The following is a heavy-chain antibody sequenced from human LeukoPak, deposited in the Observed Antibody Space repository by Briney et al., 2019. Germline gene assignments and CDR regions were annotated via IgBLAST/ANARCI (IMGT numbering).Heavy chain of an antibody. CDR3: ARVGGYYYDN. J-gene: IGHJ4*02. D-gene: IGHD3-22*01. CDR1: GFTFTDAW. Sequence: GGSLRHSCAASGFTFTDAWMTWVRQAPGKGLQWVGRIKSKTDGGTTDYAAPVKGRFTISRDDSKNTVYLQMNSLQTEDTALYYCARVGGYYYDNWGLGTLITVSS. V-gene: IGHV3-15*01. CDR2: IKSKTDGGTT.